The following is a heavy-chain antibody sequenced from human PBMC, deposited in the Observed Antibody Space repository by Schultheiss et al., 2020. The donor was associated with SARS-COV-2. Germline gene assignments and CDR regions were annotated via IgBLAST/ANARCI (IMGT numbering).Heavy chain of an antibody. CDR1: GFTFSSYT. CDR2: ITSSSTYI. CDR3: ARDSWWSRESLVDY. D-gene: IGHD2-15*01. V-gene: IGHV3-21*01. Sequence: GGSLRLSCAASGFTFSSYTMNWVRQAPGKGLEWVSSITSSSTYIYYADSLKGRFTISRDNAKNSLYLQMNSLRAEDTAVYYCARDSWWSRESLVDYWGQGTLVTVSS. J-gene: IGHJ4*02.